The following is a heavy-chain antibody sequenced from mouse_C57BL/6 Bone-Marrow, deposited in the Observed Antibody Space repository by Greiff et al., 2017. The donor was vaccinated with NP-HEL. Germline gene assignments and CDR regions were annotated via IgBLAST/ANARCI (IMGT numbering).Heavy chain of an antibody. CDR2: INPGSGGT. Sequence: LQESGAELVRPGTSVKVSCKASGYAFTNYLIEWVKQRPGQGLEWIGVINPGSGGTNYNEKFKGKATLTADKSSSTAYMQLSSLTSEDSAVYFCAREFYWYFDVWGTGTTVTVSS. CDR1: GYAFTNYL. CDR3: AREFYWYFDV. J-gene: IGHJ1*03. V-gene: IGHV1-54*01.